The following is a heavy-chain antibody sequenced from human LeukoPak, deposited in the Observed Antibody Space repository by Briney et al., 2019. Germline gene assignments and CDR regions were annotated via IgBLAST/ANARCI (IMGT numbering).Heavy chain of an antibody. D-gene: IGHD3-22*01. V-gene: IGHV3-53*01. CDR3: ARGDYYDSGGPFDY. CDR2: IYSGGGT. J-gene: IGHJ4*02. Sequence: GGSLRLSCAASGFTVSDNYMTWVRQAPGKGLEWVSVIYSGGGTYYADSVKGRFTISRDNSKNTLYLQMNSLRAEDTAVYYCARGDYYDSGGPFDYWGQGTLVTVSS. CDR1: GFTVSDNY.